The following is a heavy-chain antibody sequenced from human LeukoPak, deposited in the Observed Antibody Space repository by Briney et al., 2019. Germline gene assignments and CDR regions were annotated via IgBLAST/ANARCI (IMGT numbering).Heavy chain of an antibody. CDR1: GGSFSEYY. CDR2: INHSGTT. CDR3: GRARMDV. J-gene: IGHJ6*02. Sequence: SSETLSLTCAVYGGSFSEYYWSWIRQPPGKGLECIGDINHSGTTNYNPSLKSRVTISKEISKRRFSLELSPVTAADTAVYYSGRARMDVWGQGITVTVAS. V-gene: IGHV4-34*01.